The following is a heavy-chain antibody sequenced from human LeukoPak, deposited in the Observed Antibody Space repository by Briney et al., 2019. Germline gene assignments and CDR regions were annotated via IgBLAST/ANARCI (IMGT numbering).Heavy chain of an antibody. Sequence: GGSLRLSCAASGFTFSSYEMNWVRQAPGKGLEWVSYISSSGSTIYYADSVKGRFTISRDNAKNSLYLQMNSLRAEDTAVYYCARELLYSSSWHNWFDPWGQGTPVTVSS. V-gene: IGHV3-48*03. J-gene: IGHJ5*02. CDR2: ISSSGSTI. D-gene: IGHD6-13*01. CDR3: ARELLYSSSWHNWFDP. CDR1: GFTFSSYE.